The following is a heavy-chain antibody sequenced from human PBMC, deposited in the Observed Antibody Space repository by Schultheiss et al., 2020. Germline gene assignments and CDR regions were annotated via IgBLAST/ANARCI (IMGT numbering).Heavy chain of an antibody. Sequence: SETLSLTCVVSGYSISNNHWWGWIRQPPGKGLEWIGYIYYSGSTYYNPSLKSRVTMSVDTSKNQFSLKLTSVTAVDTAVYYCARRIPQYNWFDPWGPGTLVTVS. CDR3: ARRIPQYNWFDP. CDR1: GYSISNNHW. CDR2: IYYSGST. J-gene: IGHJ5*02. V-gene: IGHV4-28*01. D-gene: IGHD5-18*01.